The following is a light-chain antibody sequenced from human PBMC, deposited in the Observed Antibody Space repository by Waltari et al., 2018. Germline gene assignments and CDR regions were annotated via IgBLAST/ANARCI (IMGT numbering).Light chain of an antibody. Sequence: QSALTQPASVSGSPGQSITISCTGTSSDVGNYNLVSWYQQHPGKAPKLMIYEVSQRPSGVSNRVSGSKAGNTASRTIAGLQPEDETDYYCCSYAGHSTYVFGTGTKVTVL. CDR2: EVS. J-gene: IGLJ1*01. CDR1: SSDVGNYNL. V-gene: IGLV2-23*02. CDR3: CSYAGHSTYV.